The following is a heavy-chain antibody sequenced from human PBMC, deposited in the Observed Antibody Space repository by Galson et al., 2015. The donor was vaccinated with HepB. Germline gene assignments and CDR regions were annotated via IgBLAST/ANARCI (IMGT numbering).Heavy chain of an antibody. J-gene: IGHJ4*02. CDR1: GGSISSSSYY. D-gene: IGHD2-2*01. CDR2: IYYSGST. CDR3: ARLSAAESSFDY. Sequence: ETLSLTCTVSGGSISSSSYYWGWIRQPPGKGLEWIGNIYYSGSTYYNSSLKSRVTISIDTSKNQFSLKLSSVTAADTAVYYCARLSAAESSFDYWGQGTLVTVSS. V-gene: IGHV4-39*07.